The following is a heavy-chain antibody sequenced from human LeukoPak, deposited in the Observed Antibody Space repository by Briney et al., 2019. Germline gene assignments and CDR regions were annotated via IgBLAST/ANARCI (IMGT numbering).Heavy chain of an antibody. CDR2: ISGSGGRT. Sequence: GGSLRLSCAASGFTFSSYGMSWVRQAPGKGLEWVSGISGSGGRTYYADSVKGRFTISRYNSKNTVYLQMNSLRAEDRALYYCAKEMGVVVLRLSGFDYWGQGTLVTVSS. J-gene: IGHJ4*02. CDR3: AKEMGVVVLRLSGFDY. CDR1: GFTFSSYG. D-gene: IGHD2-15*01. V-gene: IGHV3-23*01.